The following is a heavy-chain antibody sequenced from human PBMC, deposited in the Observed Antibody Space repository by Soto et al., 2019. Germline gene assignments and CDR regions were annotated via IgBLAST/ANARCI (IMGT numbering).Heavy chain of an antibody. CDR3: ARDRPHYYDSSGYYSFPPDAFDI. D-gene: IGHD3-22*01. J-gene: IGHJ3*02. Sequence: GGSLRLSCVASGFIFSNYAMNWVRQAPGKGLEWVSTISYSGDTTYYADSVKGRFTISRDNSKNTLYLQMNSLRAEDTAVYYCARDRPHYYDSSGYYSFPPDAFDIWGQGTMVTVS. V-gene: IGHV3-23*01. CDR1: GFIFSNYA. CDR2: ISYSGDTT.